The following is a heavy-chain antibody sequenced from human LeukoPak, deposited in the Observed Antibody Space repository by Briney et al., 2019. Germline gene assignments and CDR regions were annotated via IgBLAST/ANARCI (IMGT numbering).Heavy chain of an antibody. Sequence: SETLSLTCTVSGGSISSYFWSWIRQPPGKGLGWIGYIYYSGSTNYNPSLKSRVTISVDTSKNQFSLKLSSVTAADTAVYYCARVGDWGSGAFDYWGQGTLVTVSS. V-gene: IGHV4-59*01. CDR1: GGSISSYF. CDR3: ARVGDWGSGAFDY. J-gene: IGHJ4*02. D-gene: IGHD3-16*01. CDR2: IYYSGST.